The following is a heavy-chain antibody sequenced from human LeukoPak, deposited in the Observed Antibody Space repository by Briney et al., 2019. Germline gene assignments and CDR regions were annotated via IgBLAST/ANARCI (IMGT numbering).Heavy chain of an antibody. D-gene: IGHD6-13*01. Sequence: GGSLRLSCAASGFTFTDYSMNWFRQAPGKGLEWVANIKRDGSEKYYVDSVKGRFTISRDNAKNTLDLEMNSLRAEDTAVYYCARVQEQQLVLYAFDIWGQGTMVTVPS. V-gene: IGHV3-7*04. CDR2: IKRDGSEK. CDR1: GFTFTDYS. J-gene: IGHJ3*02. CDR3: ARVQEQQLVLYAFDI.